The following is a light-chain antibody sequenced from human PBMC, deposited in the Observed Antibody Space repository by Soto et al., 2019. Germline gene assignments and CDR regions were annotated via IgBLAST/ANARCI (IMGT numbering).Light chain of an antibody. CDR1: TSNIGNYY. CDR3: KTWDRSLSGVV. Sequence: SVLTEPPSVSAAPGQKVTISCSGSTSNIGNYYVSWYQQFPRTAPKLLIYENFKRPSGIPDRFSGSKSGTSATLDIIGLQTGDEADYYCKTWDRSLSGVVFGGGTKVTVL. V-gene: IGLV1-51*01. CDR2: ENF. J-gene: IGLJ2*01.